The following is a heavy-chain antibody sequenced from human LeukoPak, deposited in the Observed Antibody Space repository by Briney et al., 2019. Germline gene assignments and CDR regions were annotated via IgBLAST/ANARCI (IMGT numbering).Heavy chain of an antibody. CDR2: ISYDGSER. Sequence: PGKSLRLSCAASGFTFSNYAMHWVRQAPGRGLEWVTVISYDGSERYYADSVKGRFTVSRDNSKNTLSLQMTSLRPEDTAVYYCARGDSGYDWPFDYWGQGILVTVSS. V-gene: IGHV3-30*01. CDR1: GFTFSNYA. D-gene: IGHD5-12*01. CDR3: ARGDSGYDWPFDY. J-gene: IGHJ4*02.